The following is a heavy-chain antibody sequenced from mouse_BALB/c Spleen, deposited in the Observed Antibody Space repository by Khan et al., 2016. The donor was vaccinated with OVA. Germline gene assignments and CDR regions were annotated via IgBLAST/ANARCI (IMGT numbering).Heavy chain of an antibody. CDR3: ARGYFGNYEFAY. Sequence: QVQLQQSGAELVKPGASVKLSCKTSGYTFTSYWIQWVKQRPGQGLGWIGQIFPGTGTTYYNENFKGKATLTIDKSSTTAYLQLSSLTSEDSAVYFCARGYFGNYEFAYWGQGTLVTVSA. D-gene: IGHD2-1*01. J-gene: IGHJ3*01. CDR1: GYTFTSYW. V-gene: IGHV1S132*01. CDR2: IFPGTGTT.